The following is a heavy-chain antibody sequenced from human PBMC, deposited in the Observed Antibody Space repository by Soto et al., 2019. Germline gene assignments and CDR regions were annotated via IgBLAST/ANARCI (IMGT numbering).Heavy chain of an antibody. Sequence: ASVKVSCKASGYTFTSYGIIWVRQAPGQGLEWMGWISAYNGNTNYAQKLQGRVTMTTDTSTSTAYMELRSLRSDDTAVYYCAREGYGSGNYYYYYGMDVWGQGTTVTVSS. CDR2: ISAYNGNT. CDR1: GYTFTSYG. V-gene: IGHV1-18*01. J-gene: IGHJ6*02. CDR3: AREGYGSGNYYYYYGMDV. D-gene: IGHD3-10*01.